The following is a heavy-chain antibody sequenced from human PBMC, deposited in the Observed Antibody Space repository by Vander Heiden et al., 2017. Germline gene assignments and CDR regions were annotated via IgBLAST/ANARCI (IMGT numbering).Heavy chain of an antibody. D-gene: IGHD2-15*01. J-gene: IGHJ1*01. V-gene: IGHV4-59*01. CDR1: SSSISSYY. CDR3: ASTWAYGGNGNEYFQY. Sequence: QVQLQESGPGLVKPSETLSLTCTVSSSSISSYYWSWIRQPPGKGLEWIGYTFYSGSTNYNPSRKRRVTISLDKSKKQFSLKLSSVTHAETAVYYCASTWAYGGNGNEYFQYCVQGSLVTVS. CDR2: TFYSGST.